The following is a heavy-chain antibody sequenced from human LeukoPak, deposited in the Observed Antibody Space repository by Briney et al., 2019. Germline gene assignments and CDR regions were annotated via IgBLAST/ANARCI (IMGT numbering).Heavy chain of an antibody. V-gene: IGHV4-39*01. CDR2: IYYSGST. Sequence: SETLSLTCTVSGGSISSSSYYWGWIRQPPGKGLEWIGSIYYSGSTYYNPSLKSRVTIPVDTPKNQFSLKLSSVTAADTAVYYCARYQARYCSSTSCYAVDYWGQGTLVTVSS. CDR1: GGSISSSSYY. D-gene: IGHD2-2*01. J-gene: IGHJ4*02. CDR3: ARYQARYCSSTSCYAVDY.